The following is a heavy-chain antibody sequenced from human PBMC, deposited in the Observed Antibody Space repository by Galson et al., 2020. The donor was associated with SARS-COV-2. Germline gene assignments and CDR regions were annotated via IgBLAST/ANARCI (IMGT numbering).Heavy chain of an antibody. CDR1: GFTFSSYE. CDR3: ARDRRRVWFGELGYFDY. V-gene: IGHV3-48*03. Sequence: GGSLRLSCAASGFTFSSYEMNWVRQAPGKGLEWVSYISSSGSTIYYADSVKGRFTISRDNAKNSLYLQMNSLRAEDTAVYYCARDRRRVWFGELGYFDYWGQGTLVTVSS. CDR2: ISSSGSTI. J-gene: IGHJ4*02. D-gene: IGHD3-10*01.